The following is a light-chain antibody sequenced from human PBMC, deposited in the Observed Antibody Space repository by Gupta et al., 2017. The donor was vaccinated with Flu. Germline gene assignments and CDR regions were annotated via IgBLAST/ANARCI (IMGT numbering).Light chain of an antibody. J-gene: IGLJ2*01. V-gene: IGLV2-14*03. Sequence: QSALTRPASVSGSPGQSITISCAGTSSDVGRSNSVSWFQQHPGKAPKLIMYDVTNRPSGVPSRFSGSKSGNTASLTINGLEAEDEGDYFCTSYKSTKTCEVFGAGTKLTVL. CDR1: SSDVGRSNS. CDR3: TSYKSTKTCEV. CDR2: DVT.